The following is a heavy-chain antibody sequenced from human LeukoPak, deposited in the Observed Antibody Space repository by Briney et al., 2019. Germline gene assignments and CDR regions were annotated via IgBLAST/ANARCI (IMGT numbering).Heavy chain of an antibody. Sequence: GGSLRLSCAASGFTFSSYWMNWVRQAPGKGLVWVSRIASDGSSTTYADSVKGRFSISRDNAKNTLYLQMNSLRVEDTAVYYCARGRPHGNDYWGQGTLLTVSS. CDR2: IASDGSST. J-gene: IGHJ4*02. V-gene: IGHV3-74*01. CDR3: ARGRPHGNDY. D-gene: IGHD4-23*01. CDR1: GFTFSSYW.